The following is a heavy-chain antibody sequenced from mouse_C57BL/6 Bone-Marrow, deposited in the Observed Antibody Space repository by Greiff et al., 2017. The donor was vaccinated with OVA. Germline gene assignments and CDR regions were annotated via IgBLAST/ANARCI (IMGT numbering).Heavy chain of an antibody. Sequence: EVQLQQSGPELVKPGASVKIPCKASGYTFTDYNMDWVKQSHGKSLEWIGDINPNNGGTIYNQKFKGKATLTVDKSSSPAYMELRSLTSEDTAVYYCASYDGYPFAYWGQGTLVTVSA. V-gene: IGHV1-18*01. CDR3: ASYDGYPFAY. CDR2: INPNNGGT. D-gene: IGHD2-3*01. CDR1: GYTFTDYN. J-gene: IGHJ3*01.